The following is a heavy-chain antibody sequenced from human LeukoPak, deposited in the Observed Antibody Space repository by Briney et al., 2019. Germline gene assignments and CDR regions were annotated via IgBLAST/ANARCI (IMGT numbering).Heavy chain of an antibody. CDR1: GFTFSSYS. J-gene: IGHJ4*02. Sequence: GGSLRLSCAASGFTFSSYSMNWVRQAPGKGLEWVSSISSSSSYIYYADSVKGRFTISRDNAKNSLYLQMNSLRAEDTAVYYCARGLTGYCSGGSCYDGDYRGQGTLVTVSS. CDR3: ARGLTGYCSGGSCYDGDY. V-gene: IGHV3-21*01. CDR2: ISSSSSYI. D-gene: IGHD2-15*01.